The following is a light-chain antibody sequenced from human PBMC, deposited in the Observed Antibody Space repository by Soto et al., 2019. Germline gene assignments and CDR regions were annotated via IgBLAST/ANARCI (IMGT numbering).Light chain of an antibody. CDR3: QQYVSSPRT. CDR2: GAS. CDR1: QNVSSNL. Sequence: TVLTESPCTLSLSQGERASLSCRASQNVSSNLLVWYQQHPGQAPRLLIYGASSRATGIPDRFSGSESGTDFTLTISRLEPEDFAVYYCQQYVSSPRTFGQGTKVDIK. V-gene: IGKV3-20*01. J-gene: IGKJ1*01.